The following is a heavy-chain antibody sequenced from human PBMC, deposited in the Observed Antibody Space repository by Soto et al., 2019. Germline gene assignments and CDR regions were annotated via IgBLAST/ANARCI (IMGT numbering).Heavy chain of an antibody. V-gene: IGHV3-23*01. CDR2: ISGSGDST. D-gene: IGHD3-22*01. CDR3: AKGYYYDTCGYFDS. J-gene: IGHJ4*02. CDR1: GFTFSTYA. Sequence: PGGSLRLSCAASGFTFSTYAMNWVRQAPGKGLEWVSGISGSGDSTYYADSVKGRFTVSRDNSKNTLYLQMNSLRAEDTAVFYCAKGYYYDTCGYFDSWGQGTLVTVSS.